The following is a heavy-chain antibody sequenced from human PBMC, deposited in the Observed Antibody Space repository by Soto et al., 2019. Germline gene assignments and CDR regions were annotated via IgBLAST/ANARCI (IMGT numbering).Heavy chain of an antibody. CDR3: ARVARGAWGIFDS. V-gene: IGHV3-74*01. D-gene: IGHD3-16*01. Sequence: EVHLVESGGGLVQPGESLRLSCAASGFTFSSYWMHWVRQAPGKGLVWVSRINYDGSTTGYADAVKGRFTISRDNAKDTVDLEMNSLTAEDTAVYYCARVARGAWGIFDSWGQGTLVTVSS. CDR1: GFTFSSYW. J-gene: IGHJ4*02. CDR2: INYDGSTT.